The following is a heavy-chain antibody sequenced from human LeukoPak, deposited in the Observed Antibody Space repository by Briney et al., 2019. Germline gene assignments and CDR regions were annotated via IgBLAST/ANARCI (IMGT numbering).Heavy chain of an antibody. CDR1: GFTFSSYG. J-gene: IGHJ4*02. CDR3: ARPPAGSGRDGYFHY. Sequence: GRSLRLSCAAPGFTFSSYGMHWVPQAPGKGLEWGAVIWYEGSNKYYAYSVKGRFTISRDNTKNTLYLRIKSVIAEETAVYYSARPPAGSGRDGYFHYWRQGTLVTVSS. D-gene: IGHD3-10*01. V-gene: IGHV3-33*01. CDR2: IWYEGSNK.